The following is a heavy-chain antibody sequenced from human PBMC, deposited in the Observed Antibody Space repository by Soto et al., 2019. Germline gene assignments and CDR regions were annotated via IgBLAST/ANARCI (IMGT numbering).Heavy chain of an antibody. D-gene: IGHD2-8*01. V-gene: IGHV4-38-2*01. CDR2: IYHSGST. J-gene: IGHJ5*02. CDR3: ARVGVRANWFDP. Sequence: PSETLSLTCAVSGYSISSGYYCGWLRQPPGKGLEWIGSIYHSGSTYYNPSLKSRVTISVDTSKNQFSLKLSSVTAADTAVYYCARVGVRANWFDPWGQGTLVTVSS. CDR1: GYSISSGYY.